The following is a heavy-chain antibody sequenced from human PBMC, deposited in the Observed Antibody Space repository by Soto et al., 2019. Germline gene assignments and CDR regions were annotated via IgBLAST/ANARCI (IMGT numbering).Heavy chain of an antibody. V-gene: IGHV3-23*01. Sequence: GGSLRLSCSASGFEFRNYAMNWVRQAPGKGLEWVTATGITGGSTYYADSVKGRFTVSRDDAKNTLYLQMNSLRVEDTAVYYCATVWLGGDVFDHWGQGSLVTVSS. CDR3: ATVWLGGDVFDH. CDR1: GFEFRNYA. D-gene: IGHD3-10*01. CDR2: TGITGGST. J-gene: IGHJ4*02.